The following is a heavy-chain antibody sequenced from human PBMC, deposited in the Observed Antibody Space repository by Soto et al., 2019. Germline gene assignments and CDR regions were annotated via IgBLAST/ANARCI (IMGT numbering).Heavy chain of an antibody. J-gene: IGHJ4*02. CDR1: GVTSIDYG. Sequence: GVFLRLPYVAAGVTSIDYGVNWIRQTTGKGLEWLSYISSSGTDTNYADSVKGRFTIYRDNAKKSIYLQMNSLRVEDTAVYYFAFPSWLPNYWGQGTLVTGSS. CDR2: ISSSGTDT. V-gene: IGHV3-11*03. D-gene: IGHD3-10*01. CDR3: AFPSWLPNY.